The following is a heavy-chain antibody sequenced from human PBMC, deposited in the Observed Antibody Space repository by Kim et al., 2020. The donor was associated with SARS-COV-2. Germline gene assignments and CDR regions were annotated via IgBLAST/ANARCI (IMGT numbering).Heavy chain of an antibody. Sequence: YYTPSLKSRVTISADTSKNEVSLSMTSVTAADTAVYCCARIYCPYFCLDVWGKGTSVTVSS. D-gene: IGHD3-3*01. J-gene: IGHJ6*04. CDR3: ARIYCPYFCLDV. V-gene: IGHV4-39*01.